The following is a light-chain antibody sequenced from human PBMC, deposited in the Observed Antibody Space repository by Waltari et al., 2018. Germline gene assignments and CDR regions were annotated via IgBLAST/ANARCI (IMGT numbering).Light chain of an antibody. J-gene: IGLJ1*01. CDR3: AAWDDSLTSVV. CDR1: SANIGSNP. Sequence: QSVLTQPPSVSGTPGQRVTISCSGSSANIGSNPVTWYHQLPGTAPKVLIYSNNQRPSGVPDRFAGSKSGTSAALAISGLQSEDEADYYCAAWDDSLTSVVFGSGTTVTVL. CDR2: SNN. V-gene: IGLV1-44*01.